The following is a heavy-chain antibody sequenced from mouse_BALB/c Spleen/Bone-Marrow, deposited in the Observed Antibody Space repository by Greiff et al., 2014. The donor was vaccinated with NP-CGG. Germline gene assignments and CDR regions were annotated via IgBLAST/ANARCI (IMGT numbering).Heavy chain of an antibody. CDR3: TRGGSY. J-gene: IGHJ2*01. Sequence: EVMLVESGPGLVKPSQSLSLTCSVTGYSITSDYAWNWIRQFPGNKLEWMGYINYTGTTGYNPSLKSRLSITRDTSKNQFFLRLNSVTTEDTATYYCTRGGSYWGQGTTLTVSS. CDR2: INYTGTT. CDR1: GYSITSDYA. V-gene: IGHV3-2*02. D-gene: IGHD6-1*01.